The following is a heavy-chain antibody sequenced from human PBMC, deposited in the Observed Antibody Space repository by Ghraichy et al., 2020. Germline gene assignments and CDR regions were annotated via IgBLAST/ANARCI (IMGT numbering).Heavy chain of an antibody. D-gene: IGHD1-26*01. V-gene: IGHV3-21*01. CDR2: IRSSRSYI. Sequence: LTCAASGFIFSTYSMNWVRQAPGKGLEWVSSIRSSRSYIYYADSVEGRFTISRDNAKNSLFLQMNSLRAEDTAVYYCARDRVGATTSYYYYMDVWGKGTTVTVSS. CDR1: GFIFSTYS. CDR3: ARDRVGATTSYYYYMDV. J-gene: IGHJ6*03.